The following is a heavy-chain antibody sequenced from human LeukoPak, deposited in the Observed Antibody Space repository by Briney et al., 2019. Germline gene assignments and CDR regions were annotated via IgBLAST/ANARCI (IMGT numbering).Heavy chain of an antibody. V-gene: IGHV3-53*01. CDR3: AREPDAGSGSYRAYFDY. Sequence: GGSLRLSCAASGFIVSSNYMSWVRQAPRKGLEWVSVIYTGGGTYYADSVKGRFIISRDNTKNTVYLQMNSLRVEDTAIYFCAREPDAGSGSYRAYFDYWGQGTLAIVSS. CDR2: IYTGGGT. J-gene: IGHJ4*02. D-gene: IGHD1-26*01. CDR1: GFIVSSNY.